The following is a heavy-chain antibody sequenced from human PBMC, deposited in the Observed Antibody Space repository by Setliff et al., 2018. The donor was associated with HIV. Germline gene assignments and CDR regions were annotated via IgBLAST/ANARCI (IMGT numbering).Heavy chain of an antibody. V-gene: IGHV1-18*01. J-gene: IGHJ4*02. CDR1: GYTFTSYA. D-gene: IGHD6-19*01. CDR3: ARDIYDSGWFTLEY. CDR2: ISAYNGNT. Sequence: ASVKVSCKASGYTFTSYAISWVRQAPGQGLEWMGWISAYNGNTNFAQKLQGRVTMTTDTSTSTAYMELRSLRSDDTAVYYCARDIYDSGWFTLEYWGQGTLVTVS.